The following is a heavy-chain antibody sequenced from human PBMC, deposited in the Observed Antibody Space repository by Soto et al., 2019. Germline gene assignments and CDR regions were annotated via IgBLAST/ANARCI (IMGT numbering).Heavy chain of an antibody. V-gene: IGHV3-30-3*01. J-gene: IGHJ3*02. Sequence: GGSLRLSCAASGFTFSSYAMHWVRQAPGKGLEGVAVISYDGSNKYYADSVKGRFTISRDNSKNTLYLQMNSLRAEDTAVYYCARDGLEPAANAFDIWGQGTMVTV. D-gene: IGHD1-1*01. CDR2: ISYDGSNK. CDR3: ARDGLEPAANAFDI. CDR1: GFTFSSYA.